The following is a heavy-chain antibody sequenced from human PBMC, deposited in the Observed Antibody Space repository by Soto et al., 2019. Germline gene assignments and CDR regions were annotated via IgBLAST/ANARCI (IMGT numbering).Heavy chain of an antibody. CDR3: ARVFVHKITIFRVVEDWYFDL. CDR2: IGTAGDT. V-gene: IGHV3-13*01. J-gene: IGHJ2*01. CDR1: GFTFSSYD. Sequence: EVQLVESGGGLVQPGGSLRLSCAASGFTFSSYDMHWVRQATGKGLEWVSAIGTAGDTYYPCSVKGRFTISRENAKNSLYLQMSSLRAGDTAVYYCARVFVHKITIFRVVEDWYFDLWGRGTLVTVSS. D-gene: IGHD3-3*01.